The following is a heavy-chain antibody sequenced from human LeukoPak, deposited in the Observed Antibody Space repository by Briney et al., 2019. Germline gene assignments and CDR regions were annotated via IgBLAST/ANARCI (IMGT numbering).Heavy chain of an antibody. Sequence: PSETLSLTCTVSGGSISSYYWSWIRQPPGKGLEWIGYIYYSGSTNYNPSLKSRVTISVDTSKNQFSLKLSSVTAADTAVYYCARDLSKANYYYYMDVCGKGTTLTVSS. CDR3: ARDLSKANYYYYMDV. V-gene: IGHV4-59*01. CDR1: GGSISSYY. D-gene: IGHD2/OR15-2a*01. CDR2: IYYSGST. J-gene: IGHJ6*03.